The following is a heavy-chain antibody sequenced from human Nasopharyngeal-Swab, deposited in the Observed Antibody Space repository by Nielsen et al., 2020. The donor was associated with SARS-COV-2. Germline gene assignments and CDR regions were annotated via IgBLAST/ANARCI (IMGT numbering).Heavy chain of an antibody. J-gene: IGHJ3*02. CDR2: IYTSGST. D-gene: IGHD2-2*01. CDR3: ATRLYCSSTSCYLGDAFDI. Sequence: SETLSLTCTVSGGSISSGSYYWSWIRQPAGKGLEWIGRIYTSGSTNYNPSLKSRVTISVDTSKNQFSLKLSSVTAADTAVYYCATRLYCSSTSCYLGDAFDIWGQGTMVTVSS. V-gene: IGHV4-61*02. CDR1: GGSISSGSYY.